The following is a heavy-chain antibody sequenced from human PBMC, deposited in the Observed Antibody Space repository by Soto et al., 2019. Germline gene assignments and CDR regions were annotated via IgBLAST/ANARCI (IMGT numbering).Heavy chain of an antibody. Sequence: ITLNESGPTQVKPRQTLTLTCTFSGFSLTTSGVGVGWIRQSPGKAPEGLALIYWDDDKRYSPSLQSRLTLPKATPKNQVVLTMADLDPADTATYYCAHRVLRTVFGLVTTTAIYFDFWVQGTPVAVSS. CDR3: AHRVLRTVFGLVTTTAIYFDF. CDR1: GFSLTTSGVG. J-gene: IGHJ4*02. V-gene: IGHV2-5*02. D-gene: IGHD3-3*01. CDR2: IYWDDDK.